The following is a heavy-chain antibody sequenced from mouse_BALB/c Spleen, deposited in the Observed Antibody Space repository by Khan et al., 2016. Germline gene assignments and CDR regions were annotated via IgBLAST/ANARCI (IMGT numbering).Heavy chain of an antibody. CDR1: GYSFIDYN. Sequence: VQLQQSGPELVKPGASVKVSCKASGYSFIDYNMYWVKQSHGKSLEWIGYIDPYNGGTNYNQKFKDKATLTVDKSSSTAFMHLNSLTSEDSAVYYGAKDYYDGSYVSLFAYWGQGTLVTVSA. J-gene: IGHJ3*01. CDR2: IDPYNGGT. V-gene: IGHV1S135*01. D-gene: IGHD1-1*01. CDR3: AKDYYDGSYVSLFAY.